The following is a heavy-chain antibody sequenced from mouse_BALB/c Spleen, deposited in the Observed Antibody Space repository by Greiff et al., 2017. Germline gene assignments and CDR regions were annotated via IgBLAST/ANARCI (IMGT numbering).Heavy chain of an antibody. CDR2: ISTYYGDA. Sequence: QVQLKESGAELVRPGVSVKISCKGSGYTFTDYAMHWVKQSHAKSLEWIGVISTYYGDASYNQKFKGKATMTVDKSSSTAYMELARLTSEDSAIYYCARSKVITKEYYYAMDYWGQGTSVTVSS. CDR1: GYTFTDYA. CDR3: ARSKVITKEYYYAMDY. J-gene: IGHJ4*01. D-gene: IGHD1-1*01. V-gene: IGHV1S137*01.